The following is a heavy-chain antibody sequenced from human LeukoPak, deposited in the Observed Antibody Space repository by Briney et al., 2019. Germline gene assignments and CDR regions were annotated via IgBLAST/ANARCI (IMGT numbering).Heavy chain of an antibody. D-gene: IGHD3-10*01. V-gene: IGHV1-18*01. CDR3: ARDFMARGLPYYMDV. Sequence: ASVKVSCKAPGDTFTSYGISWVRQAPGQGLEWMGWISADDGNTNYAQKVQGRVTMTTDTSTSTAYMELRSLRSDDTAVYYCARDFMARGLPYYMDVWGKGTTVTISS. CDR2: ISADDGNT. CDR1: GDTFTSYG. J-gene: IGHJ6*03.